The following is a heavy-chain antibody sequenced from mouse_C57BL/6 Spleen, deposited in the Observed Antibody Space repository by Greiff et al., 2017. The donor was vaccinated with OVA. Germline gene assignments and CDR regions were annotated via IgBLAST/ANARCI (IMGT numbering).Heavy chain of an antibody. CDR1: GYTFTSYW. CDR3: ARNPPSNPYAMDY. CDR2: IYPSDSET. V-gene: IGHV1-61*01. Sequence: QVQLQQPGAELVRPGSSVKLSCKASGYTFTSYWMDWVKQRPGQGLEWIGNIYPSDSETHYNQKFKDKATLTVDKSSSTAYMQLSSLTSEDSAVYYCARNPPSNPYAMDYWGQGTSVTVSS. D-gene: IGHD2-5*01. J-gene: IGHJ4*01.